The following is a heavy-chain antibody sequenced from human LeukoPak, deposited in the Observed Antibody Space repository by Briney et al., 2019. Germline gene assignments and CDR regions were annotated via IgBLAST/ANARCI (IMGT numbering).Heavy chain of an antibody. D-gene: IGHD2-2*03. CDR1: GFTLSSYW. Sequence: GGSLRLSCGASGFTLSSYWMHWVRQAPGKGLVWGSRIKGDGSSTSYAESVKGRFTISRDNAKNTLYLQMNSLRAEDTAVYYCAREWIQYYYYGMDVWGQGTTVTVSS. CDR3: AREWIQYYYYGMDV. CDR2: IKGDGSST. V-gene: IGHV3-74*01. J-gene: IGHJ6*02.